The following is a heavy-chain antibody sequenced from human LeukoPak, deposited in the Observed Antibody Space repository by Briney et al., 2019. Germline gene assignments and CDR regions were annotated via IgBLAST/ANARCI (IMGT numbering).Heavy chain of an antibody. Sequence: ASVKVSCKASGYTFTSYYMHWVRQAPGQGLEWMGIINPSGGSTSYAQKFQGRVTMTRDTSTSTVYMELSSLRSEDTAVYYCARNGYYDYVWGSYRYTNPKYYFDYWAREPWSPSPQ. V-gene: IGHV1-46*01. CDR3: ARNGYYDYVWGSYRYTNPKYYFDY. D-gene: IGHD3-16*02. CDR2: INPSGGST. J-gene: IGHJ4*02. CDR1: GYTFTSYY.